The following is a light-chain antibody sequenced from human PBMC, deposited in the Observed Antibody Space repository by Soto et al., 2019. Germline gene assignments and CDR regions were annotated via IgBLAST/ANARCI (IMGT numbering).Light chain of an antibody. Sequence: EIVLTQSPATLSVSPGGRATLSCRASQSISVTLAWDQQKPGQAPRLLIYGASRRATGFPARFSGSGSGTDFTLTISSMQSEDFAVYYCQQYDNWPWTFGQGTKVDIK. CDR2: GAS. CDR3: QQYDNWPWT. J-gene: IGKJ1*01. V-gene: IGKV3-15*01. CDR1: QSISVT.